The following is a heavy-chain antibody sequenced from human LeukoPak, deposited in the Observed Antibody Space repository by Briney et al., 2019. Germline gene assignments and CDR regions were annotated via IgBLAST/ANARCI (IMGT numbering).Heavy chain of an antibody. CDR1: GFTFSSYE. CDR2: ISSSGSTI. Sequence: GGSLRLSCAASGFTFSSYEMNWVRQAPGKGLEWVSYISSSGSTIYYADSVKGRFTISRDNAKNSLYLQMNSLRAEDTAVYYCARVSPSRLYFQHWGQGTLVTVSS. V-gene: IGHV3-48*03. CDR3: ARVSPSRLYFQH. J-gene: IGHJ1*01.